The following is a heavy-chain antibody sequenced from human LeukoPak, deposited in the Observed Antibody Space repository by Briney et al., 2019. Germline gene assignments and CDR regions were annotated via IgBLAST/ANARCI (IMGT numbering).Heavy chain of an antibody. D-gene: IGHD3-22*01. CDR3: AREVHYYDSTGYPYGFDY. CDR2: INHSGST. CDR1: GGSFSGYY. V-gene: IGHV4-34*01. J-gene: IGHJ4*02. Sequence: PSETLSLTCAVYGGSFSGYYWSWIRQPPGKGLEWIREINHSGSTNYNPSLKSRVTISVDTSKNQFSLKLSSVTAADTAVYYCAREVHYYDSTGYPYGFDYWGQGTLVTVSS.